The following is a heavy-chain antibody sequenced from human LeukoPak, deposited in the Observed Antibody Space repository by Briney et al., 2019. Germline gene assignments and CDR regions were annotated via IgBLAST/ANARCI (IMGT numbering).Heavy chain of an antibody. CDR2: ISGTGGTT. V-gene: IGHV3-23*01. CDR3: AKGRGTTVTAAANY. D-gene: IGHD4-17*01. J-gene: IGHJ4*02. Sequence: GGSLRLSCAASGFTFSNHSMSWVRQAPGKGLEWVSTISGTGGTTYYADSVKGRFTISRDNSKNTLFLQFNSLRADDTAVYYCAKGRGTTVTAAANYRGQGTLVTVSS. CDR1: GFTFSNHS.